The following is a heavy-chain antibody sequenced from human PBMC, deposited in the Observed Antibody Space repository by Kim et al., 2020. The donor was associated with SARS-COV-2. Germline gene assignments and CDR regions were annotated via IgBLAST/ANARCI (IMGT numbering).Heavy chain of an antibody. CDR2: ISTDNGET. Sequence: ASVKVSCQASGYTFGTYGITWVRQAPGQGLEWMGWISTDNGETKYAQQLQGRVTRTTDTSTSTAFMELRSLRSGDTAFYYCASDIKLGSNRGLAFWGQGTLVTVSS. CDR1: GYTFGTYG. D-gene: IGHD3-10*01. CDR3: ASDIKLGSNRGLAF. V-gene: IGHV1-18*01. J-gene: IGHJ4*02.